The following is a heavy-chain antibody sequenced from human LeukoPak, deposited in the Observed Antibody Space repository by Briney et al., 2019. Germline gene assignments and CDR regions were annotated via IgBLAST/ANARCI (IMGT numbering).Heavy chain of an antibody. D-gene: IGHD6-13*01. CDR2: ISGSGGST. V-gene: IGHV3-23*01. CDR3: AKDAQVYSSSWYDY. CDR1: GFTFSSYA. J-gene: IGHJ4*02. Sequence: GGSPRLSCAASGFTFSSYAMSWVRQAPGKGLEWVSAISGSGGSTYYADSVKGRFTISRDNSKNTLYLQMNSLRAEDTAVYYCAKDAQVYSSSWYDYWGQGTLVTVSS.